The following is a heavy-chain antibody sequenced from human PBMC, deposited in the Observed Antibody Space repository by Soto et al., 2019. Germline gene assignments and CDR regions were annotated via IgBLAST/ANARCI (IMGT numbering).Heavy chain of an antibody. Sequence: ASVKVSCKASGYTFTGYYMHWVRQAPGQGLERMGWINPNSGGTNYAQKFQGWVTMTRDTSISTAYMELSRLRSDDTAVYYCARERRGADQHYYYYGMDVWGQGTTVTVSS. J-gene: IGHJ6*02. D-gene: IGHD1-26*01. CDR1: GYTFTGYY. CDR2: INPNSGGT. V-gene: IGHV1-2*04. CDR3: ARERRGADQHYYYYGMDV.